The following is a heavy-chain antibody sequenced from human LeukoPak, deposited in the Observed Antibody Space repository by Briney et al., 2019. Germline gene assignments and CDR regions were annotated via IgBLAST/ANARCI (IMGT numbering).Heavy chain of an antibody. CDR1: GYTFTGYY. CDR3: ATVGYSGYDWVY. V-gene: IGHV1-24*01. J-gene: IGHJ4*02. Sequence: ASVKVSCKASGYTFTGYYIHWVRQAPGKGLEWMGGFDPEDGETIYAQKFQGRVTMTEDTSTDTAYMELSSLRSEDTAVYYCATVGYSGYDWVYWGQGTLVTVSS. CDR2: FDPEDGET. D-gene: IGHD5-12*01.